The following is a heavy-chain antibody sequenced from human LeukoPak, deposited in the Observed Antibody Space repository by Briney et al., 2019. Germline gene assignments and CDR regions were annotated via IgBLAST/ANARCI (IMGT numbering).Heavy chain of an antibody. CDR3: ARRRQWLVDDAFDI. CDR2: IYYSGST. V-gene: IGHV4-59*08. Sequence: PSETLSLTCTVSGGSISSCYWSWIRQPPGKGLEWIGYIYYSGSTNYNPSLRSRVTISVDTSKNQFSLKLSSVTAADTAVYYCARRRQWLVDDAFDIWGQGTMVTVSS. D-gene: IGHD6-19*01. J-gene: IGHJ3*02. CDR1: GGSISSCY.